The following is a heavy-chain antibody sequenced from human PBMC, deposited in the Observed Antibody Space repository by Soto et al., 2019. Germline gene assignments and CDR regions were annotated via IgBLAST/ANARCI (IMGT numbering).Heavy chain of an antibody. V-gene: IGHV3-23*01. D-gene: IGHD3-22*01. CDR1: GFTFSSYA. CDR3: AKAHYYDSSARMVGFFGY. Sequence: GGSLRLSCAASGFTFSSYAMSWVRQAPGKGLEWVSAISGSGGSTYYADSVKGRFTISRDNSKNTLYLQMNSLRAEDTAVYYCAKAHYYDSSARMVGFFGYWGQGTLVTVSS. CDR2: ISGSGGST. J-gene: IGHJ4*02.